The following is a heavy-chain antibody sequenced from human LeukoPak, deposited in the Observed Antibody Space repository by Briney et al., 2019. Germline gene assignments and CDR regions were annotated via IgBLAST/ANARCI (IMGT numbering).Heavy chain of an antibody. CDR1: GFTFSRYA. Sequence: GGSLRLSCVASGFTFSRYAMHWVRQAPGKGLEWVAVISYDGSKKDYADSVKGRFTISRDNSKNTLYLQMNSLRAEDTAVYYCAKEENSGYDCLDYWGQGTLVTVSS. D-gene: IGHD5-12*01. V-gene: IGHV3-30*04. CDR3: AKEENSGYDCLDY. J-gene: IGHJ4*02. CDR2: ISYDGSKK.